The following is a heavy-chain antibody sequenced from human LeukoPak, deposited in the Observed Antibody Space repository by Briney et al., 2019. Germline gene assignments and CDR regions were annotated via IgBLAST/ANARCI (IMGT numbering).Heavy chain of an antibody. J-gene: IGHJ4*02. CDR1: GFTFSSYG. CDR2: IRYDGSNK. D-gene: IGHD3-22*01. CDR3: AKDLSTFQLYYYDSSGHDY. V-gene: IGHV3-30*02. Sequence: GGSLRLSCAASGFTFSSYGMHWVPQAPGKGLEWVAFIRYDGSNKYYADSVKGRFTISRDNSKNTLYLQMNSLRAEDTAVDYWAKDLSTFQLYYYDSSGHDYWGQGTLVTVSS.